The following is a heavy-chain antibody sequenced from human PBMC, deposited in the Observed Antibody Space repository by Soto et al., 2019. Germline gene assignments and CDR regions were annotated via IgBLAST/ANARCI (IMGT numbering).Heavy chain of an antibody. D-gene: IGHD7-27*01. CDR3: TRANWYSEY. CDR2: IYYNGNT. CDR1: GGSISNHY. J-gene: IGHJ4*02. V-gene: IGHV4-59*11. Sequence: QVQLQESGPGLVKPSETLSLTCSVSGGSISNHYWSWIRQPPGKGLEWIGYIYYNGNTNYNPSLKSRVTMSVDTSMNQSSLKLTTVTAEDTAVYYCTRANWYSEYWGQGTLVTVSS.